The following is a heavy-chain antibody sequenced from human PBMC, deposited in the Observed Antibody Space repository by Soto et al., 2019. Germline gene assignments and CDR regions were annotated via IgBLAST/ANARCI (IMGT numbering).Heavy chain of an antibody. CDR2: IIPILGIA. V-gene: IGHV1-69*04. D-gene: IGHD3-10*01. CDR3: ARDEERITMVRGPTCLDY. J-gene: IGHJ4*02. Sequence: SVNVSCKASGGTFSSYTISWVRQAPGQGLEWMGRIIPILGIANYAQKFQGRVTITADKSTSTAYMELSSLRSEDTAVYYCARDEERITMVRGPTCLDYWGQGTLVTGSS. CDR1: GGTFSSYT.